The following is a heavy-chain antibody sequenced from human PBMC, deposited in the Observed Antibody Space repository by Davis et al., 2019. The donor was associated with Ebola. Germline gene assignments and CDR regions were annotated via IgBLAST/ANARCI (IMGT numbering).Heavy chain of an antibody. CDR2: INPNSGGT. V-gene: IGHV1-2*04. Sequence: ASVKVSCKASGYTFTGYYMHWVRQAPGQGLEWMGWINPNSGGTNYAQKFQGWVTMTRNTSISTAYMELSSLRSEDTAVYYCARAIRYFDWPTPYNWFDPWGQGTLVTVSS. D-gene: IGHD3-9*01. CDR1: GYTFTGYY. J-gene: IGHJ5*02. CDR3: ARAIRYFDWPTPYNWFDP.